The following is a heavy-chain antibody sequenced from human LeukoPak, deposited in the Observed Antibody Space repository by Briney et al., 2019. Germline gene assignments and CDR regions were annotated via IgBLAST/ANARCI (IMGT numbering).Heavy chain of an antibody. Sequence: ASVKVSCKASGYTFTRYAMNWVRQALGQGLEWMGWINTKTGKPTYAQGFTGRFVFSLDTSVNTAYLQISSLKAEDTAVYYCARDTAAEGYWGQGTLVTVSS. V-gene: IGHV7-4-1*02. CDR2: INTKTGKP. J-gene: IGHJ4*02. D-gene: IGHD6-13*01. CDR1: GYTFTRYA. CDR3: ARDTAAEGY.